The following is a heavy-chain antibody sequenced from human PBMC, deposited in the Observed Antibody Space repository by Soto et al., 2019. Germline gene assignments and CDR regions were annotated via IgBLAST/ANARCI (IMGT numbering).Heavy chain of an antibody. V-gene: IGHV4-59*01. J-gene: IGHJ6*03. CDR2: IYYSGST. CDR1: GGSISSYY. CDR3: ARVAEGYYDFWSGSYYYYYMDV. Sequence: SETLSLTCAVYGGSISSYYWSWIRQPPGKGLEWIGYIYYSGSTNYNPSLKSRVTISVDTSKNQFSLKLSSVTAADTAVYYCARVAEGYYDFWSGSYYYYYMDVWGKGTTVTVSS. D-gene: IGHD3-3*01.